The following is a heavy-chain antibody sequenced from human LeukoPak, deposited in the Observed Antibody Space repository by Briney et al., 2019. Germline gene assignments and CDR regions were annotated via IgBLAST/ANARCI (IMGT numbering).Heavy chain of an antibody. J-gene: IGHJ4*02. Sequence: PGGSLRLSCAASGFTFSSYAMNWVRQAPGKGLEWVSYISSSGSTIYYADSVKGRFTISRDNAKNSLYLQMNSLRAEDTAVYYCARAGTALYDSSGAIRHWGQGTLVTVSS. CDR3: ARAGTALYDSSGAIRH. CDR2: ISSSGSTI. CDR1: GFTFSSYA. V-gene: IGHV3-48*04. D-gene: IGHD3-22*01.